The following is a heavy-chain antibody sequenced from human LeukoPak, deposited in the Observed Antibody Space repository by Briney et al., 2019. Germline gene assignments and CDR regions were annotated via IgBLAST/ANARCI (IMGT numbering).Heavy chain of an antibody. J-gene: IGHJ5*02. CDR2: MNPNSGNT. CDR1: GYTFTSYD. Sequence: ASVTLSCKASGYTFTSYDINWVRQPAGQGLEWMGWMNPNSGNTGYAQKFQGRVTITRNTSISTAYMELSSLRSEDTAVYYCARRGYSYRGGPDWFDPWGEGTLVTVSS. D-gene: IGHD5-18*01. CDR3: ARRGYSYRGGPDWFDP. V-gene: IGHV1-8*03.